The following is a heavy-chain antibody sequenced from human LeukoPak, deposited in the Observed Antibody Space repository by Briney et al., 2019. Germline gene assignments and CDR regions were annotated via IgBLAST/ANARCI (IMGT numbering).Heavy chain of an antibody. Sequence: GGSLRLSCAASGFTFSSYGMHWGRQAPGKGLEWVAVIWYDGSNKYYADSVKGRFTISRDNSKNTLYLQMNSLRAEDTAVYYCARDLLAAAGRGGFFDYWGQGTLVTVSS. CDR1: GFTFSSYG. CDR3: ARDLLAAAGRGGFFDY. D-gene: IGHD6-13*01. CDR2: IWYDGSNK. V-gene: IGHV3-33*08. J-gene: IGHJ4*02.